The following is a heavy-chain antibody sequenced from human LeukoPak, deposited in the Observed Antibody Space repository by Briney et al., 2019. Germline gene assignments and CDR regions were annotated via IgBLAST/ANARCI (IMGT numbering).Heavy chain of an antibody. CDR1: GFTFSSYG. D-gene: IGHD2-15*01. CDR3: AKSSGGSYYYYMDV. V-gene: IGHV3-33*06. J-gene: IGHJ6*03. Sequence: PWGSLRLSCAASGFTFSSYGMHWVRQAPPTGLEWVAVIWYDGSNKYYADSVKGRFTISRDNSKNTRYLQMNSLRAEDTAVYYCAKSSGGSYYYYMDVWGKGTTVTVSS. CDR2: IWYDGSNK.